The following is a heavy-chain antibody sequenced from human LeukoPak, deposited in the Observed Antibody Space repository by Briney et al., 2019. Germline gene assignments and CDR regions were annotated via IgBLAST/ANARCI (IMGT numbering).Heavy chain of an antibody. J-gene: IGHJ4*02. Sequence: GASVKVSCKESGYTLTSYGISWVRQAPAQGREWMGWISAYNGNTNYAQKLQGRVTITTDTSTSTAYMELRSRRSDDTAVYYCARDQTSSHHCTNGVCYIDYWGQGTLVTVSS. CDR3: ARDQTSSHHCTNGVCYIDY. CDR2: ISAYNGNT. CDR1: GYTLTSYG. V-gene: IGHV1-18*01. D-gene: IGHD2-8*01.